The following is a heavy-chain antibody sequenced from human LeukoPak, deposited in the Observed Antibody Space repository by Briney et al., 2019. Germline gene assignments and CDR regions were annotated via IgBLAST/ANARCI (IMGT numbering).Heavy chain of an antibody. D-gene: IGHD6-6*01. CDR3: ARGGIAARQEY. V-gene: IGHV4-34*01. Sequence: ASETLSLTCAVYGGSFSAYYWSWLRQPPGKGLEWIGEINHSGSTNYNPSLKSRVTISVDTSKNQFSLKLSSVTAADTAVYYCARGGIAARQEYWGQGTLVTVSS. J-gene: IGHJ4*02. CDR1: GGSFSAYY. CDR2: INHSGST.